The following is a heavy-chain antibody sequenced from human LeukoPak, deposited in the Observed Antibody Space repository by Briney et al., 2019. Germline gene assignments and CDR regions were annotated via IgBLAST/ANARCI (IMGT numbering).Heavy chain of an antibody. CDR1: GFTFSSYS. CDR3: AKADRAGSYYYMDV. CDR2: ISSSSSYI. Sequence: GGSLRLSCAASGFTFSSYSMNWVRQAPGKGLEWVSSISSSSSYIYYADSVKGRFTISRDNAKNSLYLQMNSLRAEDTAVYYCAKADRAGSYYYMDVWGKGTTVTIPS. V-gene: IGHV3-21*01. D-gene: IGHD1-14*01. J-gene: IGHJ6*03.